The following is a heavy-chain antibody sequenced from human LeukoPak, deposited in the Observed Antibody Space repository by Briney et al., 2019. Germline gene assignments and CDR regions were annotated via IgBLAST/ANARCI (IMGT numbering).Heavy chain of an antibody. CDR3: ARGIAAAGPFDY. V-gene: IGHV4-59*01. J-gene: IGHJ4*02. CDR2: IYYSGST. Sequence: SETLSLTCTVSGGSISSYYWSWIRQPPGKGLEWIWYIYYSGSTNYNPSLKSRVTISVDTSKNQFSLKLSSVTAADTAVYYCARGIAAAGPFDYWGQGTLVTVSS. CDR1: GGSISSYY. D-gene: IGHD6-13*01.